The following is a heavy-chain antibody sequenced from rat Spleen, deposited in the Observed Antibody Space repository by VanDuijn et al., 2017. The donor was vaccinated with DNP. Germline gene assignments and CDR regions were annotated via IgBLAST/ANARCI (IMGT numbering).Heavy chain of an antibody. CDR1: GFSVSTYS. CDR3: ARSLATVAPTGDMDA. V-gene: IGHV2-34*01. CDR2: MWYDGDT. Sequence: QVQLRESGPGLVQPSETLSLTCTVSGFSVSTYSVSWVRQPSGRGPEWMGRMWYDGDTAYNAALKSRLSISRDTPKNQVFLKMNSRQTEYTAMYFCARSLATVAPTGDMDAWGQGTSVTVSS. J-gene: IGHJ4*01. D-gene: IGHD1-3*01.